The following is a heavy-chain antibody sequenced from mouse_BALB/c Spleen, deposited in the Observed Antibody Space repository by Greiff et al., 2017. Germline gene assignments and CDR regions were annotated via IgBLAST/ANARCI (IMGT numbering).Heavy chain of an antibody. CDR1: GFSLTSYG. Sequence: QVQLQQSGPGLVQPSQSLSITCTVSGFSLTSYGVHWVRQSPGKGLEWLGVIWSGGSTDYNAAFISRLSISKDNSKSQVFFKMNSLQANDTAIYYCARIGTVGPLYYAMDYWGQGTSVTVSS. J-gene: IGHJ4*01. V-gene: IGHV2-2*02. CDR3: ARIGTVGPLYYAMDY. CDR2: IWSGGST. D-gene: IGHD1-1*01.